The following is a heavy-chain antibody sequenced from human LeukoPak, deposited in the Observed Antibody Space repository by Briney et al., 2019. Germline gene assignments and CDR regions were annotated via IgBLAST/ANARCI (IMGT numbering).Heavy chain of an antibody. CDR2: ISSSSSYI. CDR3: ASWVRAPDAFDI. V-gene: IGHV3-21*01. CDR1: GFTFSSYS. D-gene: IGHD3-16*01. Sequence: PGGSLRLSCAASGFTFSSYSMNWVRQAPGKGLEWVSSISSSSSYIYYADSVKGRFTISRDNAKNSLYLQMNSLRAEDTAVYYCASWVRAPDAFDIWGQGTMVTVSS. J-gene: IGHJ3*02.